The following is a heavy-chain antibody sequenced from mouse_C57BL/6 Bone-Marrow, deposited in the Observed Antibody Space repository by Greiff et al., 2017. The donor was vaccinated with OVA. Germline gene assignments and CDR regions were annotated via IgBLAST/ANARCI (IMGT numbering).Heavy chain of an antibody. D-gene: IGHD1-1*01. J-gene: IGHJ2*01. CDR1: GFTFSDYG. Sequence: DVKLVESGGGLVKPGGSLKLSCAASGFTFSDYGMHWVRQAPEKGLEWVAYISSGSSTIYYADTVKGRFTISRDNAKNTLFLQMTSLRSEDTAMYYCARNYGSSSGNYFDYWGQGTTLTVSS. CDR2: ISSGSSTI. CDR3: ARNYGSSSGNYFDY. V-gene: IGHV5-17*01.